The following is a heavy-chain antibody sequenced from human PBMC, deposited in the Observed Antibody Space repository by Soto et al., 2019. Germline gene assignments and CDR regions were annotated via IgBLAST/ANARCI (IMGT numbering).Heavy chain of an antibody. CDR1: GYTFTSYY. CDR3: ARDGATANFDY. CDR2: ISAYNGNT. J-gene: IGHJ4*02. V-gene: IGHV1-18*04. Sequence: VKVSCKASGYTFTSYYIQWVRHAPGHGPEWMGRISAYNGNTNYAQNLQGRVTMTTDTSTSTAYMELRSLRSDDTAVYYCARDGATANFDYWGQGTLVTVSS. D-gene: IGHD1-26*01.